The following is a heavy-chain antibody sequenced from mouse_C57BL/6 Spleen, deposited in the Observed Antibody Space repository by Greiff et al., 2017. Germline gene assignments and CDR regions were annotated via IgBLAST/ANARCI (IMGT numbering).Heavy chain of an antibody. D-gene: IGHD1-1*01. CDR2: IYPGDGDT. CDR3: ARVYHGSSLARFAY. V-gene: IGHV1-80*01. CDR1: GYAFSSYW. Sequence: QVQLQQSGAELVKPGASVKISCKASGYAFSSYWMNWVKQRPGQGLEWIGQIYPGDGDTNYNGKFKGKATLTADTSSSTAYMQLSSLTSEDSAVYFCARVYHGSSLARFAYWGQGTLVTVSA. J-gene: IGHJ3*01.